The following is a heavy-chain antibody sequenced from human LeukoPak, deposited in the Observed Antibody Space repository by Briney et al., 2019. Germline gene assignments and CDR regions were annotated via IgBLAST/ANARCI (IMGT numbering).Heavy chain of an antibody. V-gene: IGHV1-18*01. J-gene: IGHJ5*02. CDR2: ISAYNGNT. CDR1: GYTFTSYG. D-gene: IGHD2-15*01. CDR3: ARTVVVVAATRENWFDP. Sequence: GASVKVSGKASGYTFTSYGISWVRQAPGQGLEWMGWISAYNGNTNYARKLQGRVTMTTDTSTSTAYMELRSLRSDDTAVYYCARTVVVVAATRENWFDPWGQGTLVTVSS.